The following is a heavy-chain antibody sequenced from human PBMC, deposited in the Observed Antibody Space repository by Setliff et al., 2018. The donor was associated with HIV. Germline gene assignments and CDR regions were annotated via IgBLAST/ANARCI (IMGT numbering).Heavy chain of an antibody. J-gene: IGHJ6*03. CDR1: GVSISSGSYY. CDR2: IYTSGST. D-gene: IGHD6-19*01. CDR3: ARDRSSGRGYYYYYMDV. Sequence: SETLSLTCTVSGVSISSGSYYWSWIRQSAGKGLEWIGRIYTSGSTNYNPSLKSRVTISVDTSKNQFSLKLSSVTAADTAVYYCARDRSSGRGYYYYYMDVWGKGTTVTVSS. V-gene: IGHV4-61*02.